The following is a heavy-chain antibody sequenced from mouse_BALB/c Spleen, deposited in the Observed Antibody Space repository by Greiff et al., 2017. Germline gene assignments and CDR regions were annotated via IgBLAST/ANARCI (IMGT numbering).Heavy chain of an antibody. V-gene: IGHV2-2*02. CDR1: GFSLTSYG. CDR2: IWSGGST. D-gene: IGHD2-4*01. Sequence: VKLMESGPGLVQPSQSLSITCTVSGFSLTSYGVHWVRQSPGKGLEWLGVIWSGGSTDYNAAFISRLSISKDNSKSQVFFKMNSLQANDTAIYYCARDDYDGSFAYWGQGTLVTVSA. CDR3: ARDDYDGSFAY. J-gene: IGHJ3*01.